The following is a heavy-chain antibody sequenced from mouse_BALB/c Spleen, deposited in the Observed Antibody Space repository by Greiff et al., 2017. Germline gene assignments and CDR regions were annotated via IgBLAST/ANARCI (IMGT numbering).Heavy chain of an antibody. V-gene: IGHV5-17*02. CDR3: AREKSSGYAWFAY. J-gene: IGHJ3*01. CDR2: ISSGSSTI. D-gene: IGHD3-1*01. CDR1: GFTFSSFG. Sequence: EVKLMESGGGLVQPGGSRKLSCAASGFTFSSFGMHWVRQAPEKGLEWVAYISSGSSTIYYADTVKGRFTISRDNPKNTLFLQMTSLRSEDTAMYYCAREKSSGYAWFAYWAKGLWSLSLQ.